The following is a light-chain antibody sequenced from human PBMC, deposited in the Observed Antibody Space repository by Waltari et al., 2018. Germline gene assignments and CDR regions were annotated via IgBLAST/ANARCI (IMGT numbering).Light chain of an antibody. CDR3: QQRSDWPLA. J-gene: IGKJ4*01. Sequence: EIVLTQSPATLSLSPGERATLSCRASQSISTYLAWYQQRPGQAPRLLIYDASNRDSGIPARFSGSGSGTDFTLTISRPEPEDFAVYYCQQRSDWPLAFGGGTKVEI. CDR1: QSISTY. CDR2: DAS. V-gene: IGKV3-11*01.